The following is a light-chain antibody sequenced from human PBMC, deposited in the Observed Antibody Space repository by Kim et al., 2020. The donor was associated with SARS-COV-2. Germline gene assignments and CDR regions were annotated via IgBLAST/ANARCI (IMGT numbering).Light chain of an antibody. CDR2: RNN. CDR3: AAWDDRMSGPGV. CDR1: KSNIGSNY. J-gene: IGLJ3*02. V-gene: IGLV1-47*01. Sequence: QRVTISCSGSKSNIGSNYVYWYQQLPGTAPKLLIYRNNQRPSGVPDRFSGSKSGTSASLAISGLRSEDEADYYCAAWDDRMSGPGVFGGGTKLTVL.